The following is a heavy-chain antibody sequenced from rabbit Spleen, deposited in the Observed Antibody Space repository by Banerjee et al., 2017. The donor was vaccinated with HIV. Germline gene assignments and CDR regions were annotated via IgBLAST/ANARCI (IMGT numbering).Heavy chain of an antibody. CDR3: AREDVGGSVSL. D-gene: IGHD1-1*01. CDR2: INTATGKA. Sequence: QEQLEESGGGLVKPEGSLTLTCKASGFSFSDRDVMCWVRQAPGKGLEWIACINTATGKAVYASWAKGRFTISKTSSTTVTLQMNSLTAADTATYFCAREDVGGSVSLWGPGTLVTVS. V-gene: IGHV1S45*01. J-gene: IGHJ6*01. CDR1: GFSFSDRDV.